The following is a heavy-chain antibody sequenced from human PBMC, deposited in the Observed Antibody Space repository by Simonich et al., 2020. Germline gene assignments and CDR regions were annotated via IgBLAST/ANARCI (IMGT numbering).Heavy chain of an antibody. V-gene: IGHV3-21*01. J-gene: IGHJ6*02. CDR3: ARWIAVAGTGAYGMDV. CDR2: ISRSSSYI. CDR1: GFTFSSYS. Sequence: EVQLVESGGGLVKPGGSLRLSCAASGFTFSSYSMNWVRQAPGKGLEWVPSISRSSSYIYYADSVNGRFTIARDNAKNSLYLQMNSLRAEDTAVYYCARWIAVAGTGAYGMDVWGQGTTVTVSS. D-gene: IGHD6-19*01.